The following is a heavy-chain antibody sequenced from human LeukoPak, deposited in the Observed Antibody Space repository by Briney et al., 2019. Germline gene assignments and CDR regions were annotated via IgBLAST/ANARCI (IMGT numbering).Heavy chain of an antibody. D-gene: IGHD1-26*01. Sequence: PGGSLRLSCAASGFTFSSYWMTWVRQAPGKGLEWVANIEQDGSAKYYVDSVKGRFTISRDNAKNSLYLQVNSLRAEDTAVYYCARPQSGTYHDAFDIWGQGTMVTVSS. CDR3: ARPQSGTYHDAFDI. J-gene: IGHJ3*02. CDR1: GFTFSSYW. V-gene: IGHV3-7*01. CDR2: IEQDGSAK.